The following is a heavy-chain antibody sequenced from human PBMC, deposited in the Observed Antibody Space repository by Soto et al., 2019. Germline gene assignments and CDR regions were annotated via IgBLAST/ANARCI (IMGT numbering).Heavy chain of an antibody. J-gene: IGHJ4*02. CDR2: IYYSGST. Sequence: PSETLSLTCTVSGGSISGYYWSWIRQPPGKGLEWIGYIYYSGSTNYNPSLKSRVTMSVDTSKNEFSLRLTSVTAADTAVYYCARFSGWYSAFDYWGQGTPVTVSS. D-gene: IGHD6-19*01. V-gene: IGHV4-59*01. CDR3: ARFSGWYSAFDY. CDR1: GGSISGYY.